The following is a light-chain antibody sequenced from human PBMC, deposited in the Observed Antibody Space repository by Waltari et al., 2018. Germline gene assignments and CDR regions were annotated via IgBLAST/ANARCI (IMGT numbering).Light chain of an antibody. Sequence: DVQMTQSPSSLSASVGDRVTITCRASQSVSSLNWYHQKPGTAPKLLIYAASALQGGVPSRFSGSGSGTDFTLTSSSLQPEDSATYFCQQSTHFPYTFGQGTKLEIK. CDR1: QSVSS. CDR3: QQSTHFPYT. J-gene: IGKJ2*01. V-gene: IGKV1-39*01. CDR2: AAS.